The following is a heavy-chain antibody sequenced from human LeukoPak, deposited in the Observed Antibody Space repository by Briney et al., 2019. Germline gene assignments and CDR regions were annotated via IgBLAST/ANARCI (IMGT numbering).Heavy chain of an antibody. J-gene: IGHJ4*02. CDR1: GGSISSYY. D-gene: IGHD4-11*01. V-gene: IGHV4-59*01. CDR2: IYYTGST. CDR3: ARGATSLSYFDS. Sequence: PLETLSLTCTVSGGSISSYYWSWIRQPPGKGLEWIGYIYYTGSTNYNPSLKSRVTISVDTYKNQFSLKLSSVTAADTAVYYCARGATSLSYFDSRGQGTLVSVSS.